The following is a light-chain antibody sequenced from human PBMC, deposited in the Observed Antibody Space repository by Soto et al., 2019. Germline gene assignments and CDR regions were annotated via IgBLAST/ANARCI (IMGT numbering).Light chain of an antibody. CDR1: QSVSSN. CDR2: VAS. Sequence: EIVMTQSPATLSVSPGERATLSCRASQSVSSNLAWYQQKPGQAPRLLIYVASTRATGIPARFSGSGSGTEFTLTISSLQSEDLAIFSWQQYNNWPPDRTFGQGTKVEIK. CDR3: QQYNNWPPDRT. J-gene: IGKJ1*01. V-gene: IGKV3-15*01.